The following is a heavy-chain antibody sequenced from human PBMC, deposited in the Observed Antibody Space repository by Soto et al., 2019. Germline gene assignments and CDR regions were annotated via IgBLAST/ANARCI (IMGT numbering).Heavy chain of an antibody. V-gene: IGHV1-69*02. Sequence: SVKVSCKASGGTFSSYTISWVRQAPGQGLEWMGRIIPILGIANYAQKFQGRVTITADKSTSTAYMELSSLRSEDTAVYYCASNDFSRPPVNEPRYGGKHPPFYYWSQGTLATV. J-gene: IGHJ4*02. CDR2: IIPILGIA. CDR3: ASNDFSRPPVNEPRYGGKHPPFYY. CDR1: GGTFSSYT. D-gene: IGHD3-3*01.